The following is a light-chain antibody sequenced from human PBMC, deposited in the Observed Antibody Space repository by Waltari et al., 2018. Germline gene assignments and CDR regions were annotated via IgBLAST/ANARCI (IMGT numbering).Light chain of an antibody. V-gene: IGKV3-20*01. CDR3: QQYGTSPRT. Sequence: EVVLTQSPVTLSLSPGKRATLSCRASQSVSSTYLAWYQQKRGQPPRLLSCGASIRATGIPDRFSGSWSATDFPLTSDRLEPEDVAVYYCQQYGTSPRTFGQGTKVEIK. J-gene: IGKJ1*01. CDR2: GAS. CDR1: QSVSSTY.